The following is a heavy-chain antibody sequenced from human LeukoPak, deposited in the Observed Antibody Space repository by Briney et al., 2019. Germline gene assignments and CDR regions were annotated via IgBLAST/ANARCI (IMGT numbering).Heavy chain of an antibody. CDR2: ITGSGGST. Sequence: PGGSLRLSCAGSGFTFSSYAMSWVRQAPGKGLEWVSAITGSGGSTYYADSVKGRFTISRDNAKNSLYLQMNSLRAEDTAVYYCARDVGGYDYDFWSGYYTGGGDYWGQGTLVTVSS. V-gene: IGHV3-23*01. J-gene: IGHJ4*02. CDR3: ARDVGGYDYDFWSGYYTGGGDY. CDR1: GFTFSSYA. D-gene: IGHD3-3*01.